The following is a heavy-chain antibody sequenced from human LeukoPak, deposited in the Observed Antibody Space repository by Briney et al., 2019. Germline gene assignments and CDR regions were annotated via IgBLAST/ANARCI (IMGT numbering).Heavy chain of an antibody. CDR1: GFTFSSYE. V-gene: IGHV3-48*03. CDR3: AGLSGSYFDY. CDR2: ISSSGSTI. D-gene: IGHD1-26*01. J-gene: IGHJ4*02. Sequence: PGGSLRLSCAASGFTFSSYEMNWVRQAPGKGLEWVSYISSSGSTIYYADSVKGRFTISRDSAKNSLYLQMDSLRAEDTAVYYCAGLSGSYFDYWGQGTLVTVSS.